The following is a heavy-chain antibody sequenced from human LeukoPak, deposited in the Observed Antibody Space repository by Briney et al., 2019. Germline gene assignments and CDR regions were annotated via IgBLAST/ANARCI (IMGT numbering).Heavy chain of an antibody. J-gene: IGHJ3*02. CDR2: IKSKTDGGTT. Sequence: KPGGSLRLSCAASGFTFSNARMSWVRQAPGKGLEWVGRIKSKTDGGTTDYAAPVKGRFTISRDDSKNTLYLQMNSLKTEDTAVYYCTTEILTGYYDAFDIWGQGTMVTVSS. D-gene: IGHD3-9*01. CDR1: GFTFSNAR. V-gene: IGHV3-15*01. CDR3: TTEILTGYYDAFDI.